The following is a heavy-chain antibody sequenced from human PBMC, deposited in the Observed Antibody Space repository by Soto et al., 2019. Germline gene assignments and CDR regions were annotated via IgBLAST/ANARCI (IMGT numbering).Heavy chain of an antibody. D-gene: IGHD3-10*01. Sequence: EVQLVESGGGLVQPGGSLRLSCAASGFTFSSYWMSWVRQAPGKGLEWVANIKQDGSEKYYVDSVKGRFTISRDNAKNSLYLQMYSLRAEDTAVYYCARDRGGIWFDPWGQGTLVTVSS. J-gene: IGHJ5*02. V-gene: IGHV3-7*04. CDR1: GFTFSSYW. CDR3: ARDRGGIWFDP. CDR2: IKQDGSEK.